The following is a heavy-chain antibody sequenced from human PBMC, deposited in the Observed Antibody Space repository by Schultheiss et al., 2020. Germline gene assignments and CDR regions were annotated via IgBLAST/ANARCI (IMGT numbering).Heavy chain of an antibody. Sequence: SETLSLTCAVYGGSFSGYYWSWIRQPPGKGLEWIGYIYYSGSTYYNPSLKSRVTISVDTSKNQFSLKLSSVTAADTAVYYCAKTHDSSDYYRPPAVDCWGQGTLVTVSS. V-gene: IGHV4-59*06. D-gene: IGHD3-22*01. J-gene: IGHJ4*02. CDR2: IYYSGST. CDR1: GGSFSGYY. CDR3: AKTHDSSDYYRPPAVDC.